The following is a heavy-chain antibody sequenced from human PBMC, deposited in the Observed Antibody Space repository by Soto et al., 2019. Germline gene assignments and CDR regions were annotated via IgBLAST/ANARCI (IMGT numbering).Heavy chain of an antibody. CDR3: ARDRV. CDR1: GFTFSTDN. J-gene: IGHJ6*02. V-gene: IGHV3-21*01. Sequence: EVQLVESGGGLVKPGGSLRLSCVASGFTFSTDNMNWVRQAPGKGLEWVSSISSDSTYIYYADSVKGRFTISRDNAKNSLYLQMNSLRAEDTAVYYCARDRVWGQGTTVTVSS. CDR2: ISSDSTYI.